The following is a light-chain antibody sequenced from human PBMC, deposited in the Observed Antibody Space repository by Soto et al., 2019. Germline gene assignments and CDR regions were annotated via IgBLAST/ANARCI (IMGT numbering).Light chain of an antibody. CDR1: SSNIGAGYD. V-gene: IGLV1-40*01. J-gene: IGLJ2*01. CDR3: QSYDSNVV. CDR2: DNN. Sequence: QSVLTQPPSVSGAPGQRVTISCTGTSSNIGAGYDVHWYQQFPGTAPKLLIYDNNNRPSGVPDRFSGSKSGTSASLAITGLQAEDEADYYCQSYDSNVVFGGGTKVTVL.